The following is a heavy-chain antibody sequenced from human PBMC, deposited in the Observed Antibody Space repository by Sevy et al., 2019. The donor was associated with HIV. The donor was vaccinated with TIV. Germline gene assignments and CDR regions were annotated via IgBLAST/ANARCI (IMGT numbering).Heavy chain of an antibody. Sequence: GGSLRLSCAASGFTFSSYAMHWVRQAPGKGLEWVSAISNSGSDTKHAGSVKGRFTISRDNSTNTLYVQMNSLSAEDTAVYYCAKDRITVIGDAFDLWGQGTMVTVSS. CDR2: ISNSGSDT. CDR1: GFTFSSYA. D-gene: IGHD4-17*01. CDR3: AKDRITVIGDAFDL. J-gene: IGHJ3*01. V-gene: IGHV3-23*01.